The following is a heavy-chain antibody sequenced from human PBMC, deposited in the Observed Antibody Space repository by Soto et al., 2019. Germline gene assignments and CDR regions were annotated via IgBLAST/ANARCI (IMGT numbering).Heavy chain of an antibody. CDR3: ARDAIQQLVSRDYYYDGMDV. CDR2: ISYDGSNK. D-gene: IGHD6-13*01. CDR1: GFTFSSYA. V-gene: IGHV3-30-3*01. Sequence: QVQLVESGGGVVQPGRSLRLSCAASGFTFSSYAMHWVRQAPGKGLEWVAVISYDGSNKYYADSVKGRFTISRDNSKNTLYLQMNSLRAEDTAVYYCARDAIQQLVSRDYYYDGMDVWGQGTTVTVS. J-gene: IGHJ6*02.